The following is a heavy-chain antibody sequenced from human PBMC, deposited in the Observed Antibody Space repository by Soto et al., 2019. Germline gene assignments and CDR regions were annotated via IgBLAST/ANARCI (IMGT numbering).Heavy chain of an antibody. J-gene: IGHJ4*02. CDR3: ARSNVGYSYFVY. CDR2: IDSDGSGT. D-gene: IGHD3-22*01. CDR1: GFTFSSYW. V-gene: IGHV3-74*01. Sequence: EVQLVESGGGLVQPGGSLRLSCVASGFTFSSYWMHWVRQTPGKGLMWVSRIDSDGSGTVYADSVKGRFTISRVNAKRTLYLQMNSLRVEDTAVYYCARSNVGYSYFVYWGQGTLVTVSS.